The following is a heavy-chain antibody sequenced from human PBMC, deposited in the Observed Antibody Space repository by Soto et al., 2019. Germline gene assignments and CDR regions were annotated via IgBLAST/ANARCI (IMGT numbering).Heavy chain of an antibody. CDR3: GQDAVDIVVVVAASNYYYYYMAV. V-gene: IGHV3-30*18. D-gene: IGHD2-15*01. J-gene: IGHJ6*03. CDR1: GFTFSSYG. Sequence: QVQLVESGGGVVQPGRSLRLSCAASGFTFSSYGMHWVRQAPGKGLEWVAVISYDGSNKYYADSVKGRFTISRDNSKNGLYLQMNSLRAEDTAVYYCGQDAVDIVVVVAASNYYYYYMAVWGKGTTVTVSS. CDR2: ISYDGSNK.